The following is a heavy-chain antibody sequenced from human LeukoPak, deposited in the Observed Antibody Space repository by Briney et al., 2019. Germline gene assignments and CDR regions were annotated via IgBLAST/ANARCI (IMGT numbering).Heavy chain of an antibody. CDR1: GFTFSSYA. V-gene: IGHV3-64D*06. Sequence: GGSLRLSCSASGFTFSSYAMHWVRQAPGKGLQYVSSITSDGGSTYYAGPVKGRFTISRDNSKNTLYLHMSSLRPEDTAVYYCVKDLMGSGDYWGQGTLVTVSS. CDR3: VKDLMGSGDY. J-gene: IGHJ4*02. D-gene: IGHD3-10*01. CDR2: ITSDGGST.